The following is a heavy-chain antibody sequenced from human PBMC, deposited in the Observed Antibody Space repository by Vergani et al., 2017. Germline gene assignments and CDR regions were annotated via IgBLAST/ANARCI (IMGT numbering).Heavy chain of an antibody. CDR3: ARVGGTYYDYVWGSYRYGGVDY. CDR1: GFTFDDYA. J-gene: IGHJ4*02. Sequence: EVQLVESGGGLVQPGRSLRLSCAASGFTFDDYAMHWVRQAPGKGLEWVSGISWNSGSIGYADSVKGRFTISRDNAKNSLYLQMNSLRAEDTAVYYCARVGGTYYDYVWGSYRYGGVDYWGQGTLVTVSS. D-gene: IGHD3-16*02. V-gene: IGHV3-9*01. CDR2: ISWNSGSI.